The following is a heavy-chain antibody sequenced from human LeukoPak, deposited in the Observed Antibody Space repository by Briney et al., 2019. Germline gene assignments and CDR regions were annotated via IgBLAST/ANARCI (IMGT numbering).Heavy chain of an antibody. CDR3: ARGFYDGVNWFDP. V-gene: IGHV3-7*01. CDR2: IKQDGNEK. CDR1: GFTFSSYW. J-gene: IGHJ5*02. Sequence: PGGSLRLSCAASGFTFSSYWMSWVRQAPGKGLEWVANIKQDGNEKYYVESVKGRFIISRDNAKNSLYLQMNSLRAEDTAVYYCARGFYDGVNWFDPWGQGTLVTVSS. D-gene: IGHD5/OR15-5a*01.